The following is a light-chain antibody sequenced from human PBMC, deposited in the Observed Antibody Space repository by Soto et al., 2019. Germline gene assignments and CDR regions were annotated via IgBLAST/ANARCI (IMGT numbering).Light chain of an antibody. CDR1: QSISSK. CDR3: RQYNSWTTIT. J-gene: IGKJ5*01. Sequence: EIVMTQSPATLSVSPGERATLSCRASQSISSKLGWYQQRPGQAPRLLIYGASTRATGIPARFSGSGSGTEFTLIISSMQSEDSAVYYCRQYNSWTTITFGQGTRLEIK. CDR2: GAS. V-gene: IGKV3-15*01.